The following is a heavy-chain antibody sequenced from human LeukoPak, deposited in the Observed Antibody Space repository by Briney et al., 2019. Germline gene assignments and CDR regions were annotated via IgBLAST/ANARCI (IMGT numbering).Heavy chain of an antibody. D-gene: IGHD6-25*01. CDR2: IYISGST. CDR3: ARVVRLVAADWFDP. Sequence: SETLSLTCTVSGASINSHYWSWIRQPAGKGLEWIGRIYISGSTNYNSSLQSRVTMSVDTSKNQFSLKLSSVTAADTAVYYCARVVRLVAADWFDPWGQGILVTVSS. CDR1: GASINSHY. V-gene: IGHV4-4*07. J-gene: IGHJ5*02.